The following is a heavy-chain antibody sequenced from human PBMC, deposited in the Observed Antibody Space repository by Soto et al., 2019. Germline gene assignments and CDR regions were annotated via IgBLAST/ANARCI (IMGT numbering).Heavy chain of an antibody. CDR1: GYTFTSYG. CDR3: ARGSDSGYLFDF. Sequence: QVQLVQSGAEVKKPGASVTVSCKASGYTFTSYGITWVRQAPGQGLEWMGWITTYNGNTNYAQKLQSRVTMTTDTSTTTDYLELRSLRSDATAVYFCARGSDSGYLFDFWGQGTLVTVSS. CDR2: ITTYNGNT. J-gene: IGHJ4*02. V-gene: IGHV1-18*01. D-gene: IGHD5-12*01.